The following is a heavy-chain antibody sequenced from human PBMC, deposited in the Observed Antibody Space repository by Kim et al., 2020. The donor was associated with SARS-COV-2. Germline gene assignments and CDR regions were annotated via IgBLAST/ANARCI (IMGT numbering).Heavy chain of an antibody. Sequence: QKVQDRVTITRDRSMSTAYMELSSLRSEDTAMYYCASTDIYGSGTEGFDYWGQGTLVTVSS. J-gene: IGHJ4*02. D-gene: IGHD3-10*01. V-gene: IGHV1-45*02. CDR3: ASTDIYGSGTEGFDY.